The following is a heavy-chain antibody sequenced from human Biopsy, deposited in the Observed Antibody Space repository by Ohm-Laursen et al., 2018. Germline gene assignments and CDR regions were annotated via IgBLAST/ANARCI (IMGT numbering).Heavy chain of an antibody. J-gene: IGHJ4*02. Sequence: ASVKVSCKVSGYAVTEFSMHWVRQAPGKGLEWMGGFAPENGKTIYAQKFQGRVTMTEDTSTDTAYMELSSLRSEDTAVYYCAADINVWNVNYWGQGIQVTVSS. D-gene: IGHD1-1*01. CDR2: FAPENGKT. V-gene: IGHV1-24*01. CDR1: GYAVTEFS. CDR3: AADINVWNVNY.